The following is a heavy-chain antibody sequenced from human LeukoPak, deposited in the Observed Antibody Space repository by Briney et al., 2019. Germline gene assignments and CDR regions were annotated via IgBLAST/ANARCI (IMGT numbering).Heavy chain of an antibody. V-gene: IGHV3-7*01. CDR1: GFSFRDFW. J-gene: IGHJ4*02. Sequence: PGGSLRLSCAASGFSFRDFWMTWVRQAPGKGLEWVANINQGGSVKYYVDSVKGQFTISRDDAKSSLYVQMNSLRDEDTAVYYCARFGYSGWNLEYWGQGTLVTVSS. CDR3: ARFGYSGWNLEY. D-gene: IGHD5-12*01. CDR2: INQGGSVK.